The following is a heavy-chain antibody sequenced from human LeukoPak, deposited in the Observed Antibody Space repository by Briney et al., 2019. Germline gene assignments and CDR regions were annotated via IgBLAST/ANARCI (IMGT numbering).Heavy chain of an antibody. D-gene: IGHD3-16*01. CDR1: GFTFSSYW. Sequence: GSLRLSCAASGFTFSSYWMNWARQAPGKGLEWVASINHNGDVNYYVDSVKGRFTISRDNAKNSLYLQMSNLRAEDTAVYFCARGGGLDVWGQGATVTVSS. J-gene: IGHJ6*02. CDR3: ARGGGLDV. V-gene: IGHV3-7*03. CDR2: INHNGDVN.